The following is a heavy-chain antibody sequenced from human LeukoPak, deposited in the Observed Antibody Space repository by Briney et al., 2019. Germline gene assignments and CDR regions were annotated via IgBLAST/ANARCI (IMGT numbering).Heavy chain of an antibody. J-gene: IGHJ4*02. D-gene: IGHD3-10*01. CDR2: IYSGGST. V-gene: IGHV3-66*01. CDR3: AKIPYYYGSGSYYTESFDY. Sequence: GGSLRLSCAASGFTVSSNYMSWVRQAPGKGLEWVSVIYSGGSTYYADSVKGRFTISRDNSKNTLYLQMNSLRAEDTAVYYCAKIPYYYGSGSYYTESFDYWGQGTLVTVSS. CDR1: GFTVSSNY.